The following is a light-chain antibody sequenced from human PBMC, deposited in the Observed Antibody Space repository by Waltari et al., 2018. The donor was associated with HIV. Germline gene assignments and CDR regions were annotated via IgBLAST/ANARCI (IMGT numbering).Light chain of an antibody. Sequence: QSALTQPASVSGSPGQSITISCTGSSSDIGAYNSVSWYQQHPGKAPTLIIYDVTNRPSVVSDLFSCSKSGNTASLTISGLQADDEADYYCKSKISSSTPCVFGTGTKVAVL. CDR1: SSDIGAYNS. CDR2: DVT. J-gene: IGLJ1*01. CDR3: KSKISSSTPCV. V-gene: IGLV2-14*03.